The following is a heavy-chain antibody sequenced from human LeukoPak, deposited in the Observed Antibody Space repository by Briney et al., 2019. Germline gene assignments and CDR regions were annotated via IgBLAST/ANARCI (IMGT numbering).Heavy chain of an antibody. D-gene: IGHD5-18*01. CDR2: IWYDGSNK. J-gene: IGHJ3*02. CDR3: ARDPRLWANDAFDI. CDR1: GFTFSSYG. Sequence: GGSLRLSRAASGFTFSSYGMHWVRQAPGKGLEWVAVIWYDGSNKYYADSVKGRFTISRDNSKNTLYLQMNSLRAEDTAVYYCARDPRLWANDAFDIWGQGTMVTVSS. V-gene: IGHV3-33*01.